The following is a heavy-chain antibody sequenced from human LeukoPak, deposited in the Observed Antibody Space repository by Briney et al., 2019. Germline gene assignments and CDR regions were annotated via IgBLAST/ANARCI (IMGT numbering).Heavy chain of an antibody. CDR2: ISYDGSNK. D-gene: IGHD3-3*01. J-gene: IGHJ4*02. Sequence: GRSLRLSCAASGFTFSSYGMHWVRQAPGKGLEWVAVISYDGSNKYYADSVKGRFTISRDNSKNTLYLQMNSLRAEDTAVYYCAKGPPYDFWSGRMYYFDYWGQGTLVTVSS. CDR3: AKGPPYDFWSGRMYYFDY. V-gene: IGHV3-30*18. CDR1: GFTFSSYG.